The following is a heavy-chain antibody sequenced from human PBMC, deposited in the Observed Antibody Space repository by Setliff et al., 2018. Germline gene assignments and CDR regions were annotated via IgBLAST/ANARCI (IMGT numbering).Heavy chain of an antibody. J-gene: IGHJ4*02. CDR3: ARHRSVTSISPHFDL. Sequence: SETLSLTCIVSGVSVSRHYWSWIRQPPGKTLEWIGYIYTGGSTTYNPSLKSRVTIFVDTSKNQFSLRLNSVTAADTALYYCARHRSVTSISPHFDLWGRGARVTVSS. D-gene: IGHD2-21*02. V-gene: IGHV4-4*08. CDR1: GVSVSRHY. CDR2: IYTGGST.